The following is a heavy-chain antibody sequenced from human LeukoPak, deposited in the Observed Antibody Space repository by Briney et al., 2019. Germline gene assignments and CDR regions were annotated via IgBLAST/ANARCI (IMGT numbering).Heavy chain of an antibody. V-gene: IGHV3-64*02. CDR2: ISTNGDST. CDR3: ARWGSTSCYDY. D-gene: IGHD2-2*01. J-gene: IGHJ4*02. Sequence: GGYLRLSCAASGFTFRTYALHWVRQAPGKGLEYVSAISTNGDSTYYADSVKGRFTISRDNSKNTLFLQMGSLRADDMAVYYCARWGSTSCYDYWGQGTLVTVSS. CDR1: GFTFRTYA.